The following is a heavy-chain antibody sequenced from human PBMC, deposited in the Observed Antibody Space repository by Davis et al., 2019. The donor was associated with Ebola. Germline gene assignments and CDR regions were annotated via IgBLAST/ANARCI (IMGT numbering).Heavy chain of an antibody. CDR1: GGSFTTYY. D-gene: IGHD4-17*01. CDR2: IEYSGRT. V-gene: IGHV4-59*01. J-gene: IGHJ4*02. CDR3: ARGVYGAYFDY. Sequence: PSETLSLTCTVSGGSFTTYYWSWIRQPPGKGLEWIGYIEYSGRTEYIPSLNSRVTISADTPKNEFSLKLNSVTAADTAVYYCARGVYGAYFDYWGQGTLVTVSS.